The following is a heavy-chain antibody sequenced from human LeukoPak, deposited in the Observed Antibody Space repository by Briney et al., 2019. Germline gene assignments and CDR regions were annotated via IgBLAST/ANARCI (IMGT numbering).Heavy chain of an antibody. CDR2: INAGNGNT. V-gene: IGHV1-3*01. D-gene: IGHD1-1*01. Sequence: ASVKVSCKASGYTFTDYQMHWVRQAPGQRLEWMGWINAGNGNTRYSQKLQGRVTITRDTSANTAYMELSGLRSDDTAVYYCAREAGTNWIFGEYFPFWGQGTLVTVSA. CDR1: GYTFTDYQ. CDR3: AREAGTNWIFGEYFPF. J-gene: IGHJ1*01.